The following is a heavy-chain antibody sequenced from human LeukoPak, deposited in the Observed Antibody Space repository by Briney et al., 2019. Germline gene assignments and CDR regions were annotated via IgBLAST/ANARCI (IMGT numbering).Heavy chain of an antibody. CDR1: GFTFSAYV. Sequence: GGSLRVSCAASGFTFSAYVMRWFRQAPGKGLMWVSRPRHDGTDTSYADSVKDRFTVSRDNAKNTLYLQMNSLRADDTAVYYCARDVNLLFFDVWGRGTLVTVSS. CDR2: PRHDGTDT. CDR3: ARDVNLLFFDV. D-gene: IGHD2-21*01. V-gene: IGHV3-74*01. J-gene: IGHJ2*01.